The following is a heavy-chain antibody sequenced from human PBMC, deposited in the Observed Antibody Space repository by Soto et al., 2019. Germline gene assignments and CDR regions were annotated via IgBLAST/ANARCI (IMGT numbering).Heavy chain of an antibody. Sequence: QMQLVQSGAEVKERGSSVKISCKTSGGTFNTYALTWVRQAPGQGLEWIGGIIPIFGIKNVEERFQGRVTINADDSLTTAYMEMTSLRSDDTAVYYCAKEAGDHWGQGTLVTVSS. V-gene: IGHV1-69*01. CDR1: GGTFNTYA. CDR3: AKEAGDH. D-gene: IGHD3-10*01. J-gene: IGHJ4*02. CDR2: IIPIFGIK.